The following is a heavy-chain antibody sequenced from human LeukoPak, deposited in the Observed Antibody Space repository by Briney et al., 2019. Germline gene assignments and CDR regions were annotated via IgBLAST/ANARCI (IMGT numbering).Heavy chain of an antibody. Sequence: SQTLSLTCTVSGGSISSDAYFWSWIRQHPGKGLEWIGNIYYSGNTYYNPSLKSRVTMSVDTSKNQFCLKLSSVTAADTAVYYFAAFVVVSAAIDLWGQGTLV. J-gene: IGHJ4*02. CDR3: AAFVVVSAAIDL. D-gene: IGHD2-2*01. CDR2: IYYSGNT. CDR1: GGSISSDAYF. V-gene: IGHV4-31*03.